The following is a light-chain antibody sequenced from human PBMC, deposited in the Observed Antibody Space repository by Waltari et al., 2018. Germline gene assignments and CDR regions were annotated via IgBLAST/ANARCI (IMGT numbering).Light chain of an antibody. CDR1: QSVHIN. V-gene: IGKV3-15*01. CDR2: GAS. CDR3: QHYNNWPPLYT. Sequence: EIVMTQSPATLSVSPGETANLSCRASQSVHINLAWFQQKPGQPPRLLIYGASTRATGIPARFSGMGSGTEFTLTISSLQSEDFAVYYCQHYNNWPPLYTFGQGTKLEIK. J-gene: IGKJ2*01.